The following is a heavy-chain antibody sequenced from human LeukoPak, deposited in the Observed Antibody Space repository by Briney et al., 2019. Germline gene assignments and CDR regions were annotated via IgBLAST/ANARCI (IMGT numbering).Heavy chain of an antibody. J-gene: IGHJ3*02. V-gene: IGHV3-23*01. Sequence: GGSLRLSCAASGFTFSSYGMNWVRQAPGKGLEWVSAISGTGGSTSYGDSVRGRFTDSRDTSKNTVYLQMNSLRAEDTAVYYCANQGSWSAFDIWGQGTMVTVSS. CDR2: ISGTGGST. D-gene: IGHD6-13*01. CDR3: ANQGSWSAFDI. CDR1: GFTFSSYG.